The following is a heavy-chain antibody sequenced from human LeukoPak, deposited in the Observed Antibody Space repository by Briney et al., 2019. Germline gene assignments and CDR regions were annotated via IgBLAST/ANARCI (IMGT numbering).Heavy chain of an antibody. CDR3: AKLVGKAAFDY. D-gene: IGHD2-8*02. J-gene: IGHJ4*02. V-gene: IGHV3-23*01. Sequence: GSLSLSCAASGCTFSSYAMSWVRQPPGKGLEWVSAISGSGGSTYYADSVKGRFTISRDNSKNTLYLQMNSRRAEDTAVYYCAKLVGKAAFDYWGQGTLGTPSS. CDR2: ISGSGGST. CDR1: GCTFSSYA.